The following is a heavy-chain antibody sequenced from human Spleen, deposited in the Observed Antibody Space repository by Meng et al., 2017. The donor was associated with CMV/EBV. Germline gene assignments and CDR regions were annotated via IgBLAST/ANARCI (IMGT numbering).Heavy chain of an antibody. CDR1: GGTFSSYA. D-gene: IGHD6-6*01. J-gene: IGHJ4*02. CDR3: ARDVGYSSSSGFDY. Sequence: QVQRLQFRVEGKKPGSSVKVSCKASGGTFSSYAISWVRQAPGQGLEWMGGIIPIFGTANYAQKFQGRVTITADESTSTAYMELSSLRSEDTAVYYCARDVGYSSSSGFDYWGQGTLVTVSS. V-gene: IGHV1-69*12. CDR2: IIPIFGTA.